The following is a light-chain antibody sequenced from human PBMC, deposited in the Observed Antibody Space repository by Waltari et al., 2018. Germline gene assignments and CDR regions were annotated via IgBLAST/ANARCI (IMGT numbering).Light chain of an antibody. V-gene: IGLV2-23*02. CDR3: CSYAGTSTVI. Sequence: QSALTQPASVSGSPGQSITISCTGTSSAVGAYNFLSWYQQHPGKAPKFMIDDVSKRPSGVSNRFSGSKSGNTASLTISGLQAEDEADYYCCSYAGTSTVIFGGGTKLTVL. CDR1: SSAVGAYNF. CDR2: DVS. J-gene: IGLJ2*01.